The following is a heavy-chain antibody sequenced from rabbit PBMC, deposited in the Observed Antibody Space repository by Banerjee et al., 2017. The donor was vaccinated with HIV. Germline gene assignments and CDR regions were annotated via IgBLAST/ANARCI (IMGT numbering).Heavy chain of an antibody. CDR1: GIDFSNNY. D-gene: IGHD1-1*01. CDR2: IATGSKGSN. CDR3: ARGFVGNGYIGAFDP. Sequence: QEQLVESGGGLVQPGASLTLTCKASGIDFSNNYMCWVRQAPGKGLEWIGCIATGSKGSNYHASWAKGRFTISKTSSTTVTLQLNSLTAADTATYFCARGFVGNGYIGAFDPWGPGTLVT. J-gene: IGHJ2*01. V-gene: IGHV1S45*01.